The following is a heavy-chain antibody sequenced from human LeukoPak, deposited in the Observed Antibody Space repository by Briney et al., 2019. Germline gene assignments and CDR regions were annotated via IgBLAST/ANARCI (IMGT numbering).Heavy chain of an antibody. Sequence: SETLSLTCTVSGGSISSYYWSWIRQPPGKGLEWIGYIYYSGSTNYNPSLKSRVTISVDTSKNQFSLKLSSVTAADTAVYYCARASTYSSSSVGGTHYYYYYMDVWGKGTTVTVSS. D-gene: IGHD6-6*01. J-gene: IGHJ6*03. CDR2: IYYSGST. V-gene: IGHV4-59*08. CDR1: GGSISSYY. CDR3: ARASTYSSSSVGGTHYYYYYMDV.